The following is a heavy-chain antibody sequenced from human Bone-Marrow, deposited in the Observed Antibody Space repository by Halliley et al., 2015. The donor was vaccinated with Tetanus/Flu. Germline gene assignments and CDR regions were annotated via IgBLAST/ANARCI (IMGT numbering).Heavy chain of an antibody. D-gene: IGHD3-22*01. J-gene: IGHJ4*02. Sequence: SLRLSCAVSGGSISGYEWWSWVRQSPGKGLEWLAGIYHSGKKKCNPSVKSRLTISVDKSKNEFSLNLTSGTAADTAVYYCARGGARRHYASSATGVFDYWGQGTLVTVSS. CDR2: IYHSGKK. V-gene: IGHV4-4*02. CDR1: GGSISGYEW. CDR3: ARGGARRHYASSATGVFDY.